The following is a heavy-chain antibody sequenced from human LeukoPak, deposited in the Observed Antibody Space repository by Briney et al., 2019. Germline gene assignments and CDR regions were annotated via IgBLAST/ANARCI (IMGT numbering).Heavy chain of an antibody. J-gene: IGHJ6*03. D-gene: IGHD2-15*01. CDR3: ARGRGWPNYYYYYYMDV. CDR2: IYYSGST. V-gene: IGHV4-39*07. CDR1: GGSISSSSYY. Sequence: SETLSLTCTVSGGSISSSSYYWGWLRQPPGTGLEWVGSIYYSGSTYYNPSLKSRVTISVDTSKNQFSLKLSSVTAAGTAVYYCARGRGWPNYYYYYYMDVWGKGTTVTVSS.